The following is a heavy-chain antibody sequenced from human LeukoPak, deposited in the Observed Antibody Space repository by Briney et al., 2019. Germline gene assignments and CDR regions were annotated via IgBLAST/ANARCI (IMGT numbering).Heavy chain of an antibody. Sequence: SETLSLTCTVSGGSISSGGYYWSWIRQPPGKGLEWIGYIYHSGSTYYNPSLKSRVTISVDRSKNQFSLKLSSVTAADTAVYYCARTELTGDDYWGQGTLVTVSS. CDR3: ARTELTGDDY. CDR1: GGSISSGGYY. D-gene: IGHD7-27*01. CDR2: IYHSGST. J-gene: IGHJ4*02. V-gene: IGHV4-30-2*01.